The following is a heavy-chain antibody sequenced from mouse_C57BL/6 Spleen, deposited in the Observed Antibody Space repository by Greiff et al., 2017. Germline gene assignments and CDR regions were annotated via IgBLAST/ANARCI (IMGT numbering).Heavy chain of an antibody. D-gene: IGHD2-2*01. V-gene: IGHV1-53*01. CDR2: INPSNGGT. J-gene: IGHJ3*01. CDR1: GYTFTSYW. CDR3: AGGIYYVYDGFAY. Sequence: QVQLQQPGTELVKPGASVKLSCKASGYTFTSYWMHWVKQRPGQGLEWIGNINPSNGGTNYNEKFKSQATLTVDKSSSTAYMQLSSLTSEDSAVYLCAGGIYYVYDGFAYWGQGTLVTVSA.